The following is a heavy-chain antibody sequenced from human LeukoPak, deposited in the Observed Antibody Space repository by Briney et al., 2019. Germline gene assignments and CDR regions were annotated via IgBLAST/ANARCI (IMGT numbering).Heavy chain of an antibody. V-gene: IGHV4-30-2*01. Sequence: SETLSLTCTVSGGSISRGGYYWIWIRQPPGKGPEWIGYIFHSGTTYYNPSLKSRVTISVDTSKNQFSLRLSSVTAADTAVYYCATDRRNYGSGGYLPGDGFDIWGQGTMVTVSS. CDR1: GGSISRGGYY. CDR3: ATDRRNYGSGGYLPGDGFDI. D-gene: IGHD3-10*01. J-gene: IGHJ3*02. CDR2: IFHSGTT.